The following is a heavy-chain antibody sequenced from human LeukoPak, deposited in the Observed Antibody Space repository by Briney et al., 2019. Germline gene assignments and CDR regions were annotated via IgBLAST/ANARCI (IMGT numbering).Heavy chain of an antibody. CDR2: IYYGGST. D-gene: IGHD3-10*01. J-gene: IGHJ4*02. CDR3: ARYEYASGHFDY. CDR1: GDSTSSTSYY. V-gene: IGHV4-39*01. Sequence: SETLSLTCTVSGDSTSSTSYYWGWIRQPPGKGLEWIGSIYYGGSTYYKPSLKSRVTMSVDTSKNQFSLKLSSVTATDTAVYYCARYEYASGHFDYWGQGSLVTVSS.